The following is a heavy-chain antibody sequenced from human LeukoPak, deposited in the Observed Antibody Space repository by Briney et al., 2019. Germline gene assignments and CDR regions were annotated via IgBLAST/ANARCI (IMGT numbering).Heavy chain of an antibody. CDR1: GFTFKSYA. J-gene: IGHJ4*02. CDR2: ISSSSSYI. Sequence: GGSLRLSCSASGFTFKSYAMNWVRQAPGKGLEWVSSISSSSSYIYYADSVKGRFTISRDNAKNSLYLQMNSLRAEDTAVYYCARVLGYSCIEGILDFDYWGQGTLVTVSS. CDR3: ARVLGYSCIEGILDFDY. V-gene: IGHV3-21*01. D-gene: IGHD5-18*01.